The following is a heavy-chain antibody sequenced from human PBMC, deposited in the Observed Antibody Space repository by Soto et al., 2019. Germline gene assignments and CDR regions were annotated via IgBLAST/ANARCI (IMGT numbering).Heavy chain of an antibody. D-gene: IGHD3-10*01. Sequence: ASVKVSCKASGYTFTSYYMHWVRQAPGQGLEWMGIINPSGGSTSYAQKFQGRVTMTRDTSTSTVYMELSSLRSEDTAVYYCARAGSRGSGSYYDLNYYYHYHLAVWGKGTTVTVSS. J-gene: IGHJ6*03. V-gene: IGHV1-46*03. CDR2: INPSGGST. CDR1: GYTFTSYY. CDR3: ARAGSRGSGSYYDLNYYYHYHLAV.